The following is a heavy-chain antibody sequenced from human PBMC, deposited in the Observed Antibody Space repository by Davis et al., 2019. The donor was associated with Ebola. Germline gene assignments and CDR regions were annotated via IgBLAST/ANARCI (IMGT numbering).Heavy chain of an antibody. CDR3: ARRGITMVRGVMDYYYYYGMDV. D-gene: IGHD3-10*01. J-gene: IGHJ6*02. V-gene: IGHV1-18*01. Sequence: ASVKVSCKASGYTFTSYGISWVRQAPGQGLEWMGWISAYNGNTNYAQKLQGRVTMTTDTSTSTDYMELRSLRSDDTAVYYCARRGITMVRGVMDYYYYYGMDVWGQGTTVTVSS. CDR2: ISAYNGNT. CDR1: GYTFTSYG.